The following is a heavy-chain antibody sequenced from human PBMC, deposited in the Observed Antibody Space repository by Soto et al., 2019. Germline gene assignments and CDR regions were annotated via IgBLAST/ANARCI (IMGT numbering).Heavy chain of an antibody. CDR3: AISDFYGSGSYYTDYYYYYGMDV. D-gene: IGHD3-10*01. CDR1: GFTFSSYG. V-gene: IGHV3-33*01. CDR2: IWYDGSNK. Sequence: PGGSLRLSCAASGFTFSSYGMHWVRQAPGKGLEWVAVIWYDGSNKYYADSVKGRFTISRDNSKNTLYLQMNSLRAEDTVVYYCAISDFYGSGSYYTDYYYYYGMDVWGQGTTVTVSS. J-gene: IGHJ6*02.